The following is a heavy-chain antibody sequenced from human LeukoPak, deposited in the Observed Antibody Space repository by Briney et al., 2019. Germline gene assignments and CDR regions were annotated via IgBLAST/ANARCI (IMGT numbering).Heavy chain of an antibody. V-gene: IGHV3-23*01. J-gene: IGHJ5*02. CDR3: ARPSVGFDP. CDR1: GFTFNNYA. CDR2: ISGSGGTT. Sequence: GGSLRLSCAASGFTFNNYAMNWVRQAPGKGLEWVSVISGSGGTTYCADSVKGRFTISRDSSKNTLYLQMNSLRAEDTAVYYCARPSVGFDPWGQGTLVTVSS.